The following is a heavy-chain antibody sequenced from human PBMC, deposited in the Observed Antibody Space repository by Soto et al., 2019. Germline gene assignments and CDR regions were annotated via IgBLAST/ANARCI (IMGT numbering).Heavy chain of an antibody. D-gene: IGHD3-10*01. Sequence: GGSLRLSCAASGFTFSSYAMSWVRQAPGKGLEWVSAISGSGGSTYYADSVKGRFTISRDNSKNTLYLQMNSLRAEDTAVYYCAKDGGELLWFGEPNYYYYGMDVWGQGTTVTVSS. J-gene: IGHJ6*02. V-gene: IGHV3-23*01. CDR1: GFTFSSYA. CDR2: ISGSGGST. CDR3: AKDGGELLWFGEPNYYYYGMDV.